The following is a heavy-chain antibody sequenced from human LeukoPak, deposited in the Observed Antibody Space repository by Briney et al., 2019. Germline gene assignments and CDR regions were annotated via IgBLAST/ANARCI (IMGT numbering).Heavy chain of an antibody. V-gene: IGHV3-74*01. J-gene: IGHJ1*01. CDR3: ARGGAIVVVVAAAVTPYH. D-gene: IGHD2-15*01. CDR2: INGDGRNI. Sequence: GGSLRLSCVASGFTFSSYWMHWVRQDPRKGLVWVSRINGDGRNINYADSVRGRFTISRDNAKNSLYLQMNSLRAEDTAVYYCARGGAIVVVVAAAVTPYHWGQGTLVTVSS. CDR1: GFTFSSYW.